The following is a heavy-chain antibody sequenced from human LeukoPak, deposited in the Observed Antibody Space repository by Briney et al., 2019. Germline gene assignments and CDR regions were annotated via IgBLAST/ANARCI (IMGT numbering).Heavy chain of an antibody. J-gene: IGHJ4*01. D-gene: IGHD5-18*01. CDR1: GDSINDHDW. Sequence: SETLSLTCGISGDSINDHDWWSWVRQPPGKGLEWIAEIHDGGTPNYNPSLKSRVTISEDKFKTQFSLNLNSVTAADTAVYYCVANGYYCLDQWGHGTLVTVSP. CDR3: VANGYYCLDQ. V-gene: IGHV4/OR15-8*01. CDR2: IHDGGTP.